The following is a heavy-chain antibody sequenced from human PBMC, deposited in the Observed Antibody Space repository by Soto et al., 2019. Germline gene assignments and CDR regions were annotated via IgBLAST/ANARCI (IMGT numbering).Heavy chain of an antibody. J-gene: IGHJ4*02. CDR1: GGTFSSYA. CDR2: IIPIFGTA. CDR3: ASPRRSPYYYDSSGYYYIRPLDY. D-gene: IGHD3-22*01. V-gene: IGHV1-69*13. Sequence: ASVKVSCKASGGTFSSYAISWVRQAPGQGLEWMGGIIPIFGTANYAQKLQGRVTITADESTSTAYMELSSLRSEDTAVYYCASPRRSPYYYDSSGYYYIRPLDYWGQGTLLTVSS.